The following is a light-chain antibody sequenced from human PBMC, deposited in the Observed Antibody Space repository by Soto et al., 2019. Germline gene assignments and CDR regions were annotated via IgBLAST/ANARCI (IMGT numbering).Light chain of an antibody. CDR1: QDINSF. V-gene: IGKV1-12*01. Sequence: DIQMTQSPSSVSASVGDGVTITCRASQDINSFLAWYQQKPGKAPNLLIYAASTLHIGVPSRFRGSGSGTAFTLTISSLQREDFATYFCQQTNYFPFTFGPGTKVDI. CDR3: QQTNYFPFT. J-gene: IGKJ3*01. CDR2: AAS.